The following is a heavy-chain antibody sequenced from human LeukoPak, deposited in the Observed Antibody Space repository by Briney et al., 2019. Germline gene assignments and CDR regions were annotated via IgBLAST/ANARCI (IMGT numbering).Heavy chain of an antibody. J-gene: IGHJ3*02. CDR2: ISGSGGST. CDR3: ARGGYSYAKLELDAFDI. D-gene: IGHD5-18*01. Sequence: GGSLRLSCAASGFTFSSYAMSWVRQAPGKGLEWVSAISGSGGSTYYADSVKGRFTISRDNSKNTLYLQMNSLRAEDTAVYYCARGGYSYAKLELDAFDIWGQGTMVTVSS. CDR1: GFTFSSYA. V-gene: IGHV3-23*01.